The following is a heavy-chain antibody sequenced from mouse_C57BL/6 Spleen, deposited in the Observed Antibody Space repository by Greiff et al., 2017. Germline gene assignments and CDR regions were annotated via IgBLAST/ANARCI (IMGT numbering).Heavy chain of an antibody. CDR3: SRSTYSNCDGFTY. Sequence: VQLQQPGAELVRPGSSVKLSCKASGYTFTSYWMHWVKQRPIQGLEWIGNIDPSDSETHYNQKFKDKATLTVDKSSSTAYMQLSSLTSEDSAVYYYSRSTYSNCDGFTYWGQGTLVTVSA. CDR2: IDPSDSET. J-gene: IGHJ3*01. CDR1: GYTFTSYW. V-gene: IGHV1-52*01. D-gene: IGHD2-5*01.